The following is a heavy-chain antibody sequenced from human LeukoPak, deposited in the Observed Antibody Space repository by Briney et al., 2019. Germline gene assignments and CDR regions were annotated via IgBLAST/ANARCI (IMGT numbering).Heavy chain of an antibody. CDR2: ISGSGGST. V-gene: IGHV3-23*01. CDR1: GFTFSSYA. J-gene: IGHJ5*02. D-gene: IGHD3-10*01. CDR3: AKPYMVRGVIQRFDP. Sequence: GGSLRLSCAASGFTFSSYAMSWVRQAPGKGLGWVSAISGSGGSTYYADSVKGRFTISRDNSKNTLYLQMNSLRAEDTAVYYCAKPYMVRGVIQRFDPWGQGTLVTVSS.